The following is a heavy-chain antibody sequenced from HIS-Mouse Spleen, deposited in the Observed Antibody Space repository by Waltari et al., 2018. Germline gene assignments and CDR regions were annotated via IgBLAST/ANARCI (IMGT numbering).Heavy chain of an antibody. Sequence: QVQLVQSGAEVKKPGASVKVSCKASGYTFPGYYMHWVRQAPGQGLEWMGWINPNSGGTNYAQKFQGRVTMTRDTSISTAYMELSRLRSDDTAVYYCARDRRRRIAPTGYIDYWGQGTLVTVSS. CDR3: ARDRRRRIAPTGYIDY. CDR1: GYTFPGYY. V-gene: IGHV1-2*02. CDR2: INPNSGGT. D-gene: IGHD6-13*01. J-gene: IGHJ4*02.